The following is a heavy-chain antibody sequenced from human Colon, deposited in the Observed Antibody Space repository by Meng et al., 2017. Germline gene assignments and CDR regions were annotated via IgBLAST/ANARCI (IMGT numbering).Heavy chain of an antibody. V-gene: IGHV1-18*01. CDR3: ARYRPAAGTYYFDY. CDR1: GYTFINYG. CDR2: ISGYSGVT. J-gene: IGHJ4*02. Sequence: ASVKVSCKAAGYTFINYGITWVRQAPGQGLEWMGWISGYSGVTNYAQDLQDRVTITTDASTTTAYLELRSLRSDDTAVYYCARYRPAAGTYYFDYWGQGTLVTGAS. D-gene: IGHD6-13*01.